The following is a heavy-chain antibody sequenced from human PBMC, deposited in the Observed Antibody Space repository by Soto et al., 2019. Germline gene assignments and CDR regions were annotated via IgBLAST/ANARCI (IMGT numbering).Heavy chain of an antibody. CDR1: GFTFSSYG. CDR3: ARGTGTILFDY. CDR2: IWYDGSNK. Sequence: GSLRLSCAASGFTFSSYGMHWVRQAPGKGLEWVAVIWYDGSNKYYADSVKGRFTISRDNSKNTLYLQMNSLRAEDTAVYYCARGTGTILFDYWGQGTLVTVSS. D-gene: IGHD1-1*01. V-gene: IGHV3-33*01. J-gene: IGHJ4*02.